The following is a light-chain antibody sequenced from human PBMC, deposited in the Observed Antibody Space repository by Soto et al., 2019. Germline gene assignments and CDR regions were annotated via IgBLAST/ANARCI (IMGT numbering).Light chain of an antibody. CDR2: EVS. CDR1: NSDIGTYIY. J-gene: IGLJ2*01. V-gene: IGLV2-8*01. Sequence: QSVLTQPPSASGSPGQSVIISCTGTNSDIGTYIYVSWYQQHPGKGPRLILYEVSKRPSGVPDRFSGSKSGNTASLTVSGLQTEDEGDYYCSSYAGVKNFVVFGGGTQLTVL. CDR3: SSYAGVKNFVV.